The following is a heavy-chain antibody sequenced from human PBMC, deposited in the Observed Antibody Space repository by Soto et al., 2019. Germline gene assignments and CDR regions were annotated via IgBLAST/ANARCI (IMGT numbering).Heavy chain of an antibody. J-gene: IGHJ5*02. Sequence: EVQLLESGGGLVQPGRSLRLSCAASGFTFDDYAMHWVRQAPGKGLEWVSGIGWNSGSIGYADSVKGRFPISRDNAKNSLYLQMNSLRAEDTALYYCAKDGGYSSGRYVAWGQGTLVTVPS. D-gene: IGHD6-19*01. CDR1: GFTFDDYA. V-gene: IGHV3-9*01. CDR3: AKDGGYSSGRYVA. CDR2: IGWNSGSI.